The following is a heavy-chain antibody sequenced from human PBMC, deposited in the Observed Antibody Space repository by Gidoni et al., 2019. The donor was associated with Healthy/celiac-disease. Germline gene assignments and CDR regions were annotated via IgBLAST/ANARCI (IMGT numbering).Heavy chain of an antibody. Sequence: QVQLVQSGAEVKKPGSSVKVSCKASGGTFSSYAISWVRQAPGQGLEWMGGIIPIFGTANYAQKFQGRVTITADESTSTAYMELSSLRSEDTAVYYCARDQKTAMVPIGGAFDIWGQGTMVTVSS. D-gene: IGHD5-18*01. CDR1: GGTFSSYA. J-gene: IGHJ3*02. V-gene: IGHV1-69*01. CDR2: IIPIFGTA. CDR3: ARDQKTAMVPIGGAFDI.